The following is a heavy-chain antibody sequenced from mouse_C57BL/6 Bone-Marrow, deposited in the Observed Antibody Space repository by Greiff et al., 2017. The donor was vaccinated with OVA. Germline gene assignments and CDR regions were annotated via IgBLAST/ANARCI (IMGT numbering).Heavy chain of an antibody. Sequence: EVQRVESGPGLVKPSQSLSLTCSVTGYSITSGYYWNWIRQFPGNKLEWMGYISYDGSNNYNPSLKNRISITRDTSKNQFFLKLNSVTTEDTATYYCARYDKGSMDYWGQGTSVTVSS. J-gene: IGHJ4*01. CDR3: ARYDKGSMDY. D-gene: IGHD2-12*01. CDR1: GYSITSGYY. V-gene: IGHV3-6*01. CDR2: ISYDGSN.